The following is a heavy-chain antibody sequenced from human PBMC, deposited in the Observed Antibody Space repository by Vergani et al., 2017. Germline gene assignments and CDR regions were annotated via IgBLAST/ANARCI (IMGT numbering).Heavy chain of an antibody. CDR1: GDSINSNDYY. CDR2: ISYSGTT. CDR3: ARLGYSDTSGFYSAFQI. J-gene: IGHJ3*02. Sequence: QVQLQESGPGLVKPSETLSLTCIVSGDSINSNDYYWSWIRQPPGKGLESLGYISYSGTTYYSPSLKSRVTISLDTSKKQFFLKLNSVTAADTAVYFCARLGYSDTSGFYSAFQIWGQGTMVTVSS. V-gene: IGHV4-30-4*01. D-gene: IGHD3-22*01.